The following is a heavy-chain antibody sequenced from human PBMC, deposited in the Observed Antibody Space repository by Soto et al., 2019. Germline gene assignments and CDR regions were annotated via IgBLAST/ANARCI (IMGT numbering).Heavy chain of an antibody. Sequence: SVKVSCKASGFTFSSSAVQWVRQARGQRLEWTGWIVVGSGKTNYAQKFQERVTITRDMSTSTAYMELSSLRSEDTAVYYCAGRYCSGGSCYNYYGMDVWGQGTTVTVSS. J-gene: IGHJ6*02. CDR2: IVVGSGKT. V-gene: IGHV1-58*01. D-gene: IGHD2-15*01. CDR1: GFTFSSSA. CDR3: AGRYCSGGSCYNYYGMDV.